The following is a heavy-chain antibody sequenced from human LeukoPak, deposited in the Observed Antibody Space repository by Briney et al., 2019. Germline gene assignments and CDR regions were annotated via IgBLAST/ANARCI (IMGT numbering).Heavy chain of an antibody. CDR3: ARGLSFRSSKDLAAPQFDY. Sequence: PSETLSLTCTVSGGSISSYYWSWIRQHPGKGLEWIGYIYSSGSTYYNPSLKSRVTISVDTSKNQFSLKLSSVTAADTAVYYCARGLSFRSSKDLAAPQFDYWGQGTLVTVSS. J-gene: IGHJ4*02. D-gene: IGHD6-6*01. V-gene: IGHV4-59*06. CDR2: IYSSGST. CDR1: GGSISSYY.